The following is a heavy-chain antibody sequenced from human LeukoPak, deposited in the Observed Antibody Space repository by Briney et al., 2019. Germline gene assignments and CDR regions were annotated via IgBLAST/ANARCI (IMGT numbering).Heavy chain of an antibody. CDR2: ISSSSSTI. J-gene: IGHJ4*02. Sequence: GGSLRLSCAASGFTFSSYSMNWVRQAPGKGLEWVSYISSSSSTIYYADSVKGRFTISRDNAKNSLYLQMNSLRAEDTAVYYCARDLKLTAYDFWSGYYPSFDYWGQGTLVTVSS. CDR3: ARDLKLTAYDFWSGYYPSFDY. V-gene: IGHV3-48*01. D-gene: IGHD3-3*01. CDR1: GFTFSSYS.